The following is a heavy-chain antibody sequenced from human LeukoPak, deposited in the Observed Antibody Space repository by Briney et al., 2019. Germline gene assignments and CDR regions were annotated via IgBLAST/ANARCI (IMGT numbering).Heavy chain of an antibody. D-gene: IGHD3-3*01. CDR2: IYYSGST. CDR3: ARAPYAYDFWSGYYFEWFDP. Sequence: SETLSLTCTVSGGSISSYYWSWIRQPPGKGPEGIGYIYYSGSTNYNPSLKSRVTISVDTSKNQFSLKLSSVTAADTAVYYCARAPYAYDFWSGYYFEWFDPWGQGTLVTVSS. J-gene: IGHJ5*02. CDR1: GGSISSYY. V-gene: IGHV4-59*01.